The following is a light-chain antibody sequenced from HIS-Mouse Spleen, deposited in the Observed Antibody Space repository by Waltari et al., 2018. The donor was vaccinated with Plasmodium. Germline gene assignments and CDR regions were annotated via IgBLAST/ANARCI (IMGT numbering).Light chain of an antibody. Sequence: SYELTQPSSVSVSPGQTARITCSGDVLAKKYARWFQQKPGQAPVLVIYKDSERPSGMPERFSGSSSGTTVTLTSSGAQVEDEADYYCYSAADNNLVVFGGGTKLTVL. CDR3: YSAADNNLVV. V-gene: IGLV3-27*01. CDR1: VLAKKY. CDR2: KDS. J-gene: IGLJ2*01.